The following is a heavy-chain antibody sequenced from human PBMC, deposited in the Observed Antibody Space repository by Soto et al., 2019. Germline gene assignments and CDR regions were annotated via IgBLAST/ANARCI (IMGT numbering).Heavy chain of an antibody. CDR3: TRDKALNNAAIGMAY. J-gene: IGHJ4*02. V-gene: IGHV1-69*04. D-gene: IGHD6-25*01. CDR1: GGTFSSYI. Sequence: QVQLVQSGAEVKKPGSSVKVSCKVSGGTFSSYIVNWVRQAPGQGLEWMGRIIPFGSITNYAQRYEGRVTFTADKSATTAYMELNSLTSEDTAVYCCTRDKALNNAAIGMAYWCQGPLVTVSS. CDR2: IIPFGSIT.